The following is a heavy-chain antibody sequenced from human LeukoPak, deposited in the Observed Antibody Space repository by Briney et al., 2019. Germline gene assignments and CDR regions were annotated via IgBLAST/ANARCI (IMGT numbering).Heavy chain of an antibody. D-gene: IGHD2-8*02. J-gene: IGHJ4*02. CDR3: ARGSTGGTFDY. CDR2: ISGSGGST. CDR1: GFTFSSYA. Sequence: GGSLRLSCAASGFTFSSYAMSWVRQAPGKGLEWVSAISGSGGSTYYADSVKGRFTISRDNAKNSLFLQMNSLRAEDTAVYYCARGSTGGTFDYWGQGTLVTVSA. V-gene: IGHV3-23*01.